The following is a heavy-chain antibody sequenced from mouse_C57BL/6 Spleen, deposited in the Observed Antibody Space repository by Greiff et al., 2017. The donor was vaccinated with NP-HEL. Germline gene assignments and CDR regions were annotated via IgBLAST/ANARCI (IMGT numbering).Heavy chain of an antibody. CDR1: GFTFTDYY. CDR2: IRNKANGYTT. D-gene: IGHD2-14*01. V-gene: IGHV7-3*01. J-gene: IGHJ4*01. CDR3: ARGPYESHAMDY. Sequence: EVHLVESGGGLVQPGGSLSLSCAASGFTFTDYYMSWVRQPPGKALEWLGFIRNKANGYTTEYSASVKGRFTISRDNSQSILYLQMNALRAEDSATYYCARGPYESHAMDYWGQGTSVTVSS.